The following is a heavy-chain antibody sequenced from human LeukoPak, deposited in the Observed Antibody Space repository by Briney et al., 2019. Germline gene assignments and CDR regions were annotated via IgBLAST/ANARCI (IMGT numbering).Heavy chain of an antibody. D-gene: IGHD3-22*01. CDR1: GGSISSNSYY. CDR2: IYYSGST. J-gene: IGHJ3*02. Sequence: PSETLSLTCTVSGGSISSNSYYWGWIRQPPGKGLEWIGYIYYSGSTNYNPSLKSRVTISVDTSKNQFSLKLSSVTAADTAVYYCARGRVGNYYDSSGYYYSYLDAFDIWGQGTMVTVSS. CDR3: ARGRVGNYYDSSGYYYSYLDAFDI. V-gene: IGHV4-61*05.